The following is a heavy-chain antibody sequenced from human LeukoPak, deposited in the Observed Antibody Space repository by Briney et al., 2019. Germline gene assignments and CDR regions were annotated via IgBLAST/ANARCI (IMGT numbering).Heavy chain of an antibody. D-gene: IGHD3-22*01. CDR2: IYTSGST. V-gene: IGHV4-4*07. CDR1: DGSITRYY. Sequence: SETLSLTCNVSDGSITRYYWNWIRQPPGGGLQWIGRIYTSGSTNYNPSLKSRVTMSVDTSKNQFSLKLSSVTAADTAVYYCARVRYSSGYYYVRTSDAFDIWGQGTMVTVSS. J-gene: IGHJ3*02. CDR3: ARVRYSSGYYYVRTSDAFDI.